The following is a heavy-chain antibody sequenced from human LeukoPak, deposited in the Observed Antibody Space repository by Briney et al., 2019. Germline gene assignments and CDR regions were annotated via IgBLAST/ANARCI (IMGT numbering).Heavy chain of an antibody. V-gene: IGHV3-30*18. CDR2: ISYDGSNK. Sequence: GGSLRLSCAASGFTFSSYGMHWVRQAPGKGLEWVAVISYDGSNKYYADSVKGRFTISRDNSKNTLYLQMNSLRAEDTAVYYCAKIGIAAAGTEFYNYWGQGTLVTVSS. CDR3: AKIGIAAAGTEFYNY. CDR1: GFTFSSYG. D-gene: IGHD6-13*01. J-gene: IGHJ4*02.